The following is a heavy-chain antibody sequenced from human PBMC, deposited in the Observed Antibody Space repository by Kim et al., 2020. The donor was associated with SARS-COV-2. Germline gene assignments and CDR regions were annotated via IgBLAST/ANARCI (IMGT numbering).Heavy chain of an antibody. D-gene: IGHD3-10*01. J-gene: IGHJ4*02. CDR2: IYFTGST. CDR3: AGVKTLLRFGEFSQGAFSH. CDR1: GGSLTDFY. Sequence: SETLSLTCAVSGGSLTDFYWAWVRQPPGKELQWIGQIYFTGSTHYNPSLTSRLTISLDTSRNRFSLRLTSLTAADTAVYYCAGVKTLLRFGEFSQGAFSHGDQGTLVTVSS. V-gene: IGHV4-59*12.